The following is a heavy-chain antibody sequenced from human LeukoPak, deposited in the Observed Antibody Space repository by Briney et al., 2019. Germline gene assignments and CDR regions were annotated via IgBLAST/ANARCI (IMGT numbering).Heavy chain of an antibody. V-gene: IGHV3-21*01. CDR2: ISSSSSYI. Sequence: GGSLRLSCAASGFTFSIYTMNWVRQAPGKGLEWVSSISSSSSYIYYAESVKGRFTISRDNAKNSLYLQMNSLRAEDTAVYYCAIDNIAVAGTYYYYGMDVWGQGTTVTVSS. CDR1: GFTFSIYT. J-gene: IGHJ6*02. CDR3: AIDNIAVAGTYYYYGMDV. D-gene: IGHD6-13*01.